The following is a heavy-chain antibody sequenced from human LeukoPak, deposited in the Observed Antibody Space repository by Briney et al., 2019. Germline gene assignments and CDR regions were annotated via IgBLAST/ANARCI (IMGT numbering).Heavy chain of an antibody. D-gene: IGHD3-22*01. CDR2: INPSGGST. CDR1: GYTFTSYY. CDR3: ASGGDSSGYYPEIVRFDY. Sequence: GASVKVSCKASGYTFTSYYMHWVRQAPGQGLEWMGIINPSGGSTSYAQKFQGRVTMTRDTSTSTVYMELSSLRSEDTAVYYCASGGDSSGYYPEIVRFDYWGQGTLVTVSS. V-gene: IGHV1-46*01. J-gene: IGHJ4*02.